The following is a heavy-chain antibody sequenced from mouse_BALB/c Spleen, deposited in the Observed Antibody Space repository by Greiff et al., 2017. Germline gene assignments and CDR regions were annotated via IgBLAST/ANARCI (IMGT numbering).Heavy chain of an antibody. V-gene: IGHV5-6-3*01. CDR1: GFTFSSYG. CDR2: INSNGGST. Sequence: EVQRVESGGGLVQPGGSLKLSCAASGFTFSSYGMSWVRQTPDKRLELVATINSNGGSTYYPDSVKGRFTISRDNAKNTLYLQMSSLKSEDTAMYYCARGNYYRYDGLGWYFDVWGAGTTVTVSS. J-gene: IGHJ1*01. D-gene: IGHD2-14*01. CDR3: ARGNYYRYDGLGWYFDV.